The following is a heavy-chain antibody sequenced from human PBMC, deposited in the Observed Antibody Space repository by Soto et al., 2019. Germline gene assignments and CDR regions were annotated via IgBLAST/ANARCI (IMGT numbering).Heavy chain of an antibody. CDR2: ISINEGSA. Sequence: GGSLRLSCSASGFTFSNYAMHWVRQAPGKGLEFVSAISINEGSAYYADSVKGRFTISRGNSKNTLYLQMSSLRTEDTAVYYCVKGMGAYYYYYPMDVWGQGTTVTVSS. CDR3: VKGMGAYYYYYPMDV. J-gene: IGHJ6*02. D-gene: IGHD3-10*01. CDR1: GFTFSNYA. V-gene: IGHV3-64D*08.